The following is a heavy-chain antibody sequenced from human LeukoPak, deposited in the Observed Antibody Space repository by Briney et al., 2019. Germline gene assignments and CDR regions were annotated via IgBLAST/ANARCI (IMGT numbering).Heavy chain of an antibody. Sequence: PSQTLSLTCTVSGDSISNRGYYWSWIRQSPGKGLEWIGYIYYSGSTYYSPSLKSRITISLDTSKNQFSLNLSSVTAADTAVYYCGRSSGYYYDYWGQGTLVTVSS. CDR2: IYYSGST. J-gene: IGHJ4*02. V-gene: IGHV4-30-4*01. D-gene: IGHD3-22*01. CDR3: GRSSGYYYDY. CDR1: GDSISNRGYY.